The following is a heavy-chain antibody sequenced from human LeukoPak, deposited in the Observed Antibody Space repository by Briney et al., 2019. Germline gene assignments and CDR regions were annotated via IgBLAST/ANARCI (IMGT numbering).Heavy chain of an antibody. CDR1: GGTFSSYA. CDR3: ARVRDSSGYYRFDY. CDR2: IIPIFGTA. V-gene: IGHV1-69*13. Sequence: GASVKVSCKASGGTFSSYAISGVRQAPGQGLEWMGGIIPIFGTANYAQKFQGRVTITADESTSTAYMELSSLRSEDTAVYYCARVRDSSGYYRFDYWGQGTLVTVSS. D-gene: IGHD3-22*01. J-gene: IGHJ4*02.